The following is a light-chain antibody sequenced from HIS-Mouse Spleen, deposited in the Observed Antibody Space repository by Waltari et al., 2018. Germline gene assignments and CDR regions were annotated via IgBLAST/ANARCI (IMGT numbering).Light chain of an antibody. V-gene: IGKV3-15*01. J-gene: IGKJ3*01. CDR1: QSVSSN. Sequence: EIVMTQSPATLSVSPGERATLSCRASQSVSSNLAWYQQKPGQAPRLLIYGASTRATGIPARFSGSGSGTEFTLTISSMQSEDFAVYYCQQYNNWQFTFGPGTKVDNK. CDR3: QQYNNWQFT. CDR2: GAS.